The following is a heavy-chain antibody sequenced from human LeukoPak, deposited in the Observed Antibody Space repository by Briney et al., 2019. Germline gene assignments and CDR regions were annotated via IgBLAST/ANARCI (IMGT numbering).Heavy chain of an antibody. J-gene: IGHJ5*02. D-gene: IGHD7-27*01. CDR2: FIPAGDR. V-gene: IGHV3-13*04. CDR1: GFTFSRHD. CDR3: VRGGVWGLSSNWLEA. Sequence: GGSLRLSCEASGFTFSRHDMHWVRQAAGKGLEWVSGFIPAGDRYYAESVKGRFTISRENAKSSLYLEMNSLRVGDTAVYYCVRGGVWGLSSNWLEAWGQGTLVIVSS.